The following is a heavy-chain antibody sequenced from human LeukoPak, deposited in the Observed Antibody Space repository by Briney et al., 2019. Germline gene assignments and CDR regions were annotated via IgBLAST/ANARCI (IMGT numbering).Heavy chain of an antibody. D-gene: IGHD6-13*01. V-gene: IGHV1-3*01. CDR1: GYTFTSYA. J-gene: IGHJ5*02. CDR2: INAGNGNT. CDR3: ARDSRGIAAAAFDP. Sequence: ASVKVSCKASGYTFTSYAMHWVRQAPGQRLEWMGWINAGNGNTKYSQKLQGRVTITRDTSASTAYMELSSLRSEDTAVYYCARDSRGIAAAAFDPWGQGTLVTVSS.